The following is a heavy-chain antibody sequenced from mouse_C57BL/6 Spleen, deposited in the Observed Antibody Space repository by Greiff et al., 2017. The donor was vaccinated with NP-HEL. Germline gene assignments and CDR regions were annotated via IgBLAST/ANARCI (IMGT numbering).Heavy chain of an antibody. V-gene: IGHV1-69*01. Sequence: QVQLQQPGAELVMPGASVKLSCKASGYTFTSYWMHWVKQRPGQGLEWIGELDPSDSYTNYNQKFKGKSTLTVDKSSSTAYMQLSSLTSEDSAVYYCARREYYKGYDYWGQGTTLTVTS. CDR1: GYTFTSYW. D-gene: IGHD2-12*01. CDR2: LDPSDSYT. CDR3: ARREYYKGYDY. J-gene: IGHJ2*01.